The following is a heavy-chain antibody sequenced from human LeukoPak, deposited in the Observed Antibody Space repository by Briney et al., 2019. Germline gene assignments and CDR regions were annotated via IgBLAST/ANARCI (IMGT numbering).Heavy chain of an antibody. CDR2: INSDGSST. V-gene: IGHV3-74*01. CDR3: ARLGGGRQLVSY. J-gene: IGHJ4*02. D-gene: IGHD6-6*01. Sequence: GGSLRLPCAASGFTFSSYWMHWVRQAPGKGLVWVSRINSDGSSTSYADSVKGRFTISRDNAKNTLYLQMNSLRAEDTAVYYCARLGGGRQLVSYWGQGTLVPVSS. CDR1: GFTFSSYW.